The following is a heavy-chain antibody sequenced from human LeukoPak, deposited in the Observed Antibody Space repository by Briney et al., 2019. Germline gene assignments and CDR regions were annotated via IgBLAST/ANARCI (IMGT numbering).Heavy chain of an antibody. CDR1: GASISAYS. J-gene: IGHJ4*02. V-gene: IGHV4-59*08. D-gene: IGHD3-9*01. CDR2: IHYSGNT. Sequence: PSETLSLTCTVSGASISAYSWSWIRQPPGKGLEWIGCIHYSGNTHCNPSLESRVTLSVDTSKNQFSLKLSSVTAADTAVYYCARHGRESRYCDWPLYYIDHWGQGALVTVSS. CDR3: ARHGRESRYCDWPLYYIDH.